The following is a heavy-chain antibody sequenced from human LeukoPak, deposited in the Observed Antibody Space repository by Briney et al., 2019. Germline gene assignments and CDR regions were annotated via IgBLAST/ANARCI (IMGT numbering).Heavy chain of an antibody. D-gene: IGHD3-10*01. Sequence: GGSLRLSGAASGFTISNDYMAWVRQAPGRGLEWVSLMYGDGTTFYTDSVKGRFTISRDNFKNTLYLQMSSLRPEDTALYYCATDRAGAQSWVALDPCVQGTLVTVSS. CDR1: GFTISNDY. CDR2: MYGDGTT. V-gene: IGHV3-66*02. CDR3: ATDRAGAQSWVALDP. J-gene: IGHJ5*02.